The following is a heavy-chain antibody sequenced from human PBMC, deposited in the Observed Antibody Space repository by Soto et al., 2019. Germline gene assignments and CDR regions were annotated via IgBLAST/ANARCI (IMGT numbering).Heavy chain of an antibody. CDR1: GFTFSSYG. CDR2: ISYDGSNK. J-gene: IGHJ6*02. V-gene: IGHV3-30*18. Sequence: GGSLRLSCAASGFTFSSYGMHWVRQAPGKGLEWVAVISYDGSNKYYADSVKGRFTISRDNSKNTLYLQMNSLRAEDTAVYYCAKEGTYSSSSVYYYGMDVWGQGTTVTVSS. D-gene: IGHD6-6*01. CDR3: AKEGTYSSSSVYYYGMDV.